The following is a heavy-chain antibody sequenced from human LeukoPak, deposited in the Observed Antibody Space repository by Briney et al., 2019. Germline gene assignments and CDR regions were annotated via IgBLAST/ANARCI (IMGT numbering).Heavy chain of an antibody. Sequence: GGSLRLSCAASGFDFSAYEMNWVRQAPGKGLEWVSYFAGSDTTTYYADSVKGRFTISRDNAKNLLYLQMNSLRAEDAAVYYFAREGYSYGLDYWGQGTLVTVSS. CDR1: GFDFSAYE. CDR2: FAGSDTTT. J-gene: IGHJ4*02. CDR3: AREGYSYGLDY. V-gene: IGHV3-48*03. D-gene: IGHD5-18*01.